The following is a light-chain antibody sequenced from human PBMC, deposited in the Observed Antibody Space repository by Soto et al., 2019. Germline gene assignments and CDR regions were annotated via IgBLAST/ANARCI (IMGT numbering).Light chain of an antibody. Sequence: EKALTQSPVTLSLSPGERATLSCRASQSVSSNLAWYQQRPGQAPRLLIYGASTRASGVPDRFSGSGSGTEFILTISSLQPEDFATYYCQQSYSTPSFGQGTKLEIK. CDR3: QQSYSTPS. V-gene: IGKV3-15*01. CDR2: GAS. CDR1: QSVSSN. J-gene: IGKJ2*01.